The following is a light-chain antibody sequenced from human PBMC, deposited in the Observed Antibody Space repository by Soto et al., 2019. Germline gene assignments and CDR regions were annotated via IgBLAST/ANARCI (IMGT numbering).Light chain of an antibody. CDR3: VLYMGSGVWV. V-gene: IGLV8-61*01. CDR1: SGSVSTSYY. CDR2: STN. J-gene: IGLJ3*02. Sequence: QAVVTQEPSFSVSPGRTVTLTCGLSSGSVSTSYYPSWYQQTPGQAPRTLIYSTNTRSSGVPDRFSGSILGNKAALTITGAHADDDSDYYCVLYMGSGVWVFGGGTKLTVL.